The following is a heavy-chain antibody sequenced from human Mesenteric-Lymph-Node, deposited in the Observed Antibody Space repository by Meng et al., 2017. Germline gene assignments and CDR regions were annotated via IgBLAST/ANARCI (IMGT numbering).Heavy chain of an antibody. J-gene: IGHJ4*02. CDR3: ARDWGDVRGGFDF. V-gene: IGHV6-1*01. CDR1: GDSVSSNSAA. CDR2: TYYRSKYYN. D-gene: IGHD3-10*02. Sequence: QLPLQQSGLGLVKPSRTLPLTCAISGDSVSSNSAAWNWIRQSPSRGLEWLGRTYYRSKYYNDYALSVKSRITINPDTSKNQFSLQLNSVTPEDTAIYYCARDWGDVRGGFDFWGQGTLVTVSS.